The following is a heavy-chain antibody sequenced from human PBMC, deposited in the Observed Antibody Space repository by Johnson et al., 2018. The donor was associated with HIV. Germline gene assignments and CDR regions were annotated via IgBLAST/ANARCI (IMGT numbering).Heavy chain of an antibody. J-gene: IGHJ3*02. Sequence: VQLVESGGGLVQPGGSLRLSCAASGFTVSSNYMTWVRQAPWKGLEWVSVIFSGCTTYYADSVKGRFTISRDNSKNTLYLQMNSLRAEDTAVYYCASDDSSGYDAFDIWGQGTMVTVSS. CDR2: IFSGCTT. D-gene: IGHD3-22*01. V-gene: IGHV3-66*01. CDR3: ASDDSSGYDAFDI. CDR1: GFTVSSNY.